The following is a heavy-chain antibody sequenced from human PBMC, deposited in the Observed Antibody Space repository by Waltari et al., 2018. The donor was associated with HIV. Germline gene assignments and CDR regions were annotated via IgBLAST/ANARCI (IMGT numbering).Heavy chain of an antibody. D-gene: IGHD3-10*01. V-gene: IGHV4-34*01. CDR2: INHSGST. Sequence: QVQLQQWGAGLLKPSETLSLTCAVYGVSFRGYYWSWIRQSPGKGLEWIGEINHSGSTNNNPSLKSRVTMSVGTSKNQFSLKLSFVTAADTAVYYCARGGNYYGSGSYYKLDYWGQGTLVTVSS. CDR1: GVSFRGYY. CDR3: ARGGNYYGSGSYYKLDY. J-gene: IGHJ4*02.